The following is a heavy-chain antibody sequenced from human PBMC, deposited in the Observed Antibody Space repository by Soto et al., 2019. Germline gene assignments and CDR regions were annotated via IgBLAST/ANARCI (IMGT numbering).Heavy chain of an antibody. J-gene: IGHJ4*02. CDR3: ASTGFDWLFVHPGAGPQLDY. V-gene: IGHV1-18*01. CDR2: ISAYNGNT. CDR1: GYTFTSYG. D-gene: IGHD3-9*01. Sequence: GASVKVSCKASGYTFTSYGISWVRQAPGQGLEWMGWISAYNGNTNYAQKLQGRVTMTTDTSTSTAYMELRSLRSDDTAVYYCASTGFDWLFVHPGAGPQLDYWGQGTLVTVSS.